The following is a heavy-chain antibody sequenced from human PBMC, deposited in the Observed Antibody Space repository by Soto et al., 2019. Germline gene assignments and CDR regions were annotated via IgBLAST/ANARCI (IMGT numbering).Heavy chain of an antibody. CDR3: AIANYGDDDY. J-gene: IGHJ4*02. CDR1: GYTFSTST. CDR2: IKAYSGNT. Sequence: LVQSGAEAKKPGTSVKVSCKASGYTFSTSTISWGRQAPGQGLEWLGWIKAYSGNTNYAPKLQGRVTMTTDTSTSTAYLELRSLTNDDTAMYYCAIANYGDDDYWGQGTLVTVSS. D-gene: IGHD4-17*01. V-gene: IGHV1-18*04.